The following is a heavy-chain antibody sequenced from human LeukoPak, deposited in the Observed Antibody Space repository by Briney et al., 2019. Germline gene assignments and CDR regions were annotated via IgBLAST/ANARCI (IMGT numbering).Heavy chain of an antibody. CDR1: GGSISSSNYY. Sequence: SETLSLTCTVSGGSISSSNYYWGWIRQPPGKGLEWIGNIYYSGTTYYNPSLKSRVTISVDTSKNRFSLKLSSVTAADTAVYYCARSRSGYYYWAFDIWGQGTMVTVSS. D-gene: IGHD3-22*01. V-gene: IGHV4-39*01. CDR2: IYYSGTT. CDR3: ARSRSGYYYWAFDI. J-gene: IGHJ3*02.